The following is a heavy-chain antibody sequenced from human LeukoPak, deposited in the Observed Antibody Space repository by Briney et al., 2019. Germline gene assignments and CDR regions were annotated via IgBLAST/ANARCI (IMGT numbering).Heavy chain of an antibody. CDR3: VPSANYYYFDY. J-gene: IGHJ4*02. CDR2: INPKSGGT. V-gene: IGHV1-2*02. CDR1: GYTFKNYY. D-gene: IGHD1-26*01. Sequence: ASVKVSCKASGYTFKNYYMHWVRQGPVLGFEWMGWINPKSGGTSYPQKFQGRLTMTRDTSISTAYMELSRLGSDDTAVYYCVPSANYYYFDYWGQGTLVIVSS.